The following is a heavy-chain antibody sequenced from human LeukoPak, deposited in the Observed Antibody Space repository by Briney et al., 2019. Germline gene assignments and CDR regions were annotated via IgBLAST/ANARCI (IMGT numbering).Heavy chain of an antibody. CDR3: ARDGFTGPRTAYLDH. CDR2: LGADGSGT. J-gene: IGHJ4*01. CDR1: GLTFSRYA. D-gene: IGHD2-8*02. V-gene: IGHV3-74*01. Sequence: QPGGSLRLTCAASGLTFSRYAMHWVRHAPGKGRVWVSRLGADGSGTNYADSVKGRFTISRDNAKNTVYLQMSSLRAEDTAVYYCARDGFTGPRTAYLDHWGQGTLVTVSS.